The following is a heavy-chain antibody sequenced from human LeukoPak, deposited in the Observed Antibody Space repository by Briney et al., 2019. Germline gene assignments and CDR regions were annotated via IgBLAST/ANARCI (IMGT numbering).Heavy chain of an antibody. CDR2: FDPEDGET. CDR1: GYTLTELS. CDR3: ATETFEYSSSSYFDY. J-gene: IGHJ4*02. V-gene: IGHV1-24*01. Sequence: GASVKVSCKVSGYTLTELSMHWVRQAPGKGLEWMGGFDPEDGETIYAQKFQGRDTMTEDTSTDTAYMELSSLRSEDTAVYYCATETFEYSSSSYFDYWGQGTLVTVSS. D-gene: IGHD6-6*01.